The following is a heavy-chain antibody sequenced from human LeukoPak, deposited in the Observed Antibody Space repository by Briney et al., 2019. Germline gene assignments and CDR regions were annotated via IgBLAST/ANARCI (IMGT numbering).Heavy chain of an antibody. CDR1: GFTFSSYS. V-gene: IGHV3-21*04. D-gene: IGHD3-10*01. CDR3: AKGPHYYGSGSYDFPGEPDYGMDV. CDR2: ISSSSSYI. Sequence: GGSLRLSCAASGFTFSSYSMNWVRQAPGKGLEWVSSISSSSSYIYYADSVKGRFTISRDNAKNSLYLQMNSLRAEDTAVDYCAKGPHYYGSGSYDFPGEPDYGMDVWGQGTTVTVSS. J-gene: IGHJ6*02.